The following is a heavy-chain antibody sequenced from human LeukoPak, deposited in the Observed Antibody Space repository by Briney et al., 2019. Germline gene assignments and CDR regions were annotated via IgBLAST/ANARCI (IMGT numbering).Heavy chain of an antibody. CDR2: ISSSSSYI. CDR3: ARLYCSSTSCYIGASYDY. D-gene: IGHD2-2*02. J-gene: IGHJ4*02. Sequence: GGSLRLSCAASGFTFSSYSMNWVRQGPGKGLEWVSSISSSSSYIYYADSVKGRFTISRDNAKNSLYLQMNSLRAEDTAVYYCARLYCSSTSCYIGASYDYWGQGTLVTVSS. V-gene: IGHV3-21*01. CDR1: GFTFSSYS.